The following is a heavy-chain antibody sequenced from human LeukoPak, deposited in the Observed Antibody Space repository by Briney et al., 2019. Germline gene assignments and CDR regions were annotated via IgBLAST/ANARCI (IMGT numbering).Heavy chain of an antibody. V-gene: IGHV3-21*01. CDR3: ASLLGNWEFLIDP. CDR2: ISGSSTYI. J-gene: IGHJ5*02. Sequence: PGESLRLSCAASGFTFSSFTMNWVRQAPGKGLEWVSFISGSSTYINYADSVKGRFTISRDNAKNSLDLQMNSLRAEDTAVYYCASLLGNWEFLIDPWGQGTLVTVLS. CDR1: GFTFSSFT. D-gene: IGHD7-27*01.